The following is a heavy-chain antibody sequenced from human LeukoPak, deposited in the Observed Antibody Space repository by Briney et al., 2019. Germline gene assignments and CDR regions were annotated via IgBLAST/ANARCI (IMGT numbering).Heavy chain of an antibody. V-gene: IGHV4-39*01. Sequence: CTVSXGSISSSSYYWGWVRQPPGTGLEWIGSIYYSGSTYYNPSLKSRVTISVDTSKSQFSLKLSSVTAADTAVYYCASGGSLFQHWGQGTLVTVSS. CDR3: ASGGSLFQH. CDR2: IYYSGST. CDR1: XGSISSSSYY. D-gene: IGHD3-16*01. J-gene: IGHJ1*01.